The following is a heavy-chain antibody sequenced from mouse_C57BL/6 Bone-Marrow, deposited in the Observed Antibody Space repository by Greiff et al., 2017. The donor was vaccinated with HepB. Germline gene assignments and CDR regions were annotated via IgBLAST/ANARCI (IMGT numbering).Heavy chain of an antibody. CDR3: EREGLRYYHAMDY. V-gene: IGHV5-16*01. D-gene: IGHD1-1*01. Sequence: EVQLMESEGGLVQPGSSMKLSCTASGFTFSDYYMAWVRQVPEKGLEWVANINHDGSSTYYMDSLKSRFIIARDNAKNILYLQLSSLKSEDTATYYGEREGLRYYHAMDYWGQGTSVTVSS. CDR2: INHDGSST. CDR1: GFTFSDYY. J-gene: IGHJ4*01.